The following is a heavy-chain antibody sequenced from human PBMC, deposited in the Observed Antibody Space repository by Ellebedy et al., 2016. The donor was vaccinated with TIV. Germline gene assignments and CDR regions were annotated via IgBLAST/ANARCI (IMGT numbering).Heavy chain of an antibody. D-gene: IGHD3-16*01. CDR2: IYYRGTT. V-gene: IGHV4-39*01. CDR3: ARQRDLAYDA. CDR1: GGSISRTTFY. J-gene: IGHJ5*02. Sequence: SETLSLXXTVSGGSISRTTFYWVWIRQPPGTGLEWIGSIYYRGTTYYNPSLKSRLIISVDTSKNQFSLNLTSVTAADTAVYYCARQRDLAYDAWGQGILVTVSS.